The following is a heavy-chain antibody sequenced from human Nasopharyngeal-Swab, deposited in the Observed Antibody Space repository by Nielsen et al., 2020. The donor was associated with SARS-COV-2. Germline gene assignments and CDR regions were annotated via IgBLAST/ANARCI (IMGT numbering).Heavy chain of an antibody. CDR1: GFTFSSYA. J-gene: IGHJ4*02. V-gene: IGHV3-23*01. Sequence: ETLSLTCAASGFTFSSYAMSWVRQAPGKGLEWVSAISVSGGSTYYADSVKGRFTISRDNSKNTLYLQMSSLRAGDTALYYCARKKTTAAAEDYWGQGTLVTVSS. CDR2: ISVSGGST. D-gene: IGHD6-13*01. CDR3: ARKKTTAAAEDY.